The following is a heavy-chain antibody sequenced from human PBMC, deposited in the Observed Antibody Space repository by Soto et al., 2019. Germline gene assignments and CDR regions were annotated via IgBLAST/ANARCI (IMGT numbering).Heavy chain of an antibody. Sequence: SETLSLTCTVSGGSISSYYWSWIRQPPGKGLEWIGYIYYSGSTNYNPSLKSRVTISVDTSKNQFSLKLSSVTAADTAVYYCARSYRRYCSGGSCYSYYHYYMAVWGKGTSVTVSS. CDR1: GGSISSYY. CDR3: ARSYRRYCSGGSCYSYYHYYMAV. CDR2: IYYSGST. V-gene: IGHV4-59*01. D-gene: IGHD2-15*01. J-gene: IGHJ6*03.